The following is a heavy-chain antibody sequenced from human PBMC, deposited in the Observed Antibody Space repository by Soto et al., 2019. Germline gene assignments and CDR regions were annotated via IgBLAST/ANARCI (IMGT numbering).Heavy chain of an antibody. J-gene: IGHJ4*02. CDR1: GFTFSSYA. CDR2: ISGSGGST. D-gene: IGHD3-22*01. Sequence: GSLRLSCASSGFTFSSYAMSWVRQAPGKGLEWVSGISGSGGSTFSADSVKGRFTISRDNSKNTLYLQMNSLRAEDTAVYYCANLAPFYYDSRGFLDYWGQGTLVTVSS. CDR3: ANLAPFYYDSRGFLDY. V-gene: IGHV3-23*01.